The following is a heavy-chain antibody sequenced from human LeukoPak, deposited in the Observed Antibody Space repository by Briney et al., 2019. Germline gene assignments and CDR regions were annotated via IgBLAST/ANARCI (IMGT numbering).Heavy chain of an antibody. J-gene: IGHJ4*02. Sequence: SDTLSLTCAVSAGSICNSYCSWARQPPGKGLEFIGYISTGGDINYSPSLRTRATMSINPPNNQLSLTLTSVTTADTAVYLCVRGPGRGYDLEPWGQGSLVTVYS. CDR1: AGSICNSY. CDR3: VRGPGRGYDLEP. D-gene: IGHD3-22*01. CDR2: ISTGGDI. V-gene: IGHV4-4*08.